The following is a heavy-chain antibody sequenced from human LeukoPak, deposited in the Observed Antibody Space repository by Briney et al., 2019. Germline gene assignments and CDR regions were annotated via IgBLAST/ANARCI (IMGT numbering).Heavy chain of an antibody. Sequence: GGSLRLSCAASGFTFSSYGMHWVRQAPGKGLEWVAVISYDGSNKYYADSVKGRFTISRDNSKNTLYLQMNSPRAEDTAVYYCAKDRDMTTDYGMDVWGKGTTVTVSS. CDR3: AKDRDMTTDYGMDV. V-gene: IGHV3-30*18. D-gene: IGHD4-17*01. J-gene: IGHJ6*04. CDR2: ISYDGSNK. CDR1: GFTFSSYG.